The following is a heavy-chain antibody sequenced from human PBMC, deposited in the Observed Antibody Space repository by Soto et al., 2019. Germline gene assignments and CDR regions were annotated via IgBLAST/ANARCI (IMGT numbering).Heavy chain of an antibody. J-gene: IGHJ4*02. CDR1: GFTFSSYA. CDR2: ISYDGSNK. V-gene: IGHV3-30-3*01. Sequence: QVQLVESGGSVVQSGRSLRLSCAASGFTFSSYAMQWVRQAPGKGLEWVAVISYDGSNKYYADSVKGRFTISRDNSKNTLYLQMNSLRAEDTAVYYCARPDYASGSYPDYWGQGTLVTVSS. D-gene: IGHD3-10*01. CDR3: ARPDYASGSYPDY.